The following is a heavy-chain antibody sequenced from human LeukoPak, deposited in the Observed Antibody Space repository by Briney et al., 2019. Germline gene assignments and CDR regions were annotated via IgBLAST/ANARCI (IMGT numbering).Heavy chain of an antibody. CDR3: ARGGITMVRGGGWFDP. Sequence: SETLSLTCTVSGGSISSSSYYWGWIRQPPGKGLEWIGSIYYSGSTYYNPSLKSRVTISVDTSKNQFSLKLSSVTAADTAVYYCARGGITMVRGGGWFDPWGQGTLVTVSS. V-gene: IGHV4-39*01. CDR1: GGSISSSSYY. J-gene: IGHJ5*02. D-gene: IGHD3-10*01. CDR2: IYYSGST.